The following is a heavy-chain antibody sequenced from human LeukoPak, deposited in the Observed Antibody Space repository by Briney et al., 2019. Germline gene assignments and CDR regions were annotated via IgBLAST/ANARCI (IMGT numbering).Heavy chain of an antibody. CDR2: INSDGSST. D-gene: IGHD3-3*01. V-gene: IGHV3-74*01. J-gene: IGHJ6*03. Sequence: GGSLRLSCAASGFTFSSYWMHWVRQAPGKGLVWVSRINSDGSSTSYADSVKGRFTISRDNAKNTLYLQMNSLRAEDAAVYCCARGTIFGPMDVWGKGTTVTVSS. CDR3: ARGTIFGPMDV. CDR1: GFTFSSYW.